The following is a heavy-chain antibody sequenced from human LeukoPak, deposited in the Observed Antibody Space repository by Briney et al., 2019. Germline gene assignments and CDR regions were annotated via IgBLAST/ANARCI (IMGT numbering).Heavy chain of an antibody. CDR3: SRESGPYSPFGH. CDR2: SSIYGYT. CDR1: GGSITTTNY. D-gene: IGHD1-26*01. J-gene: IGHJ4*02. Sequence: KTSETLSLTCGVSGGSITTTNYCSLARHSPGRRLEWMWESSIYGYTGFNPYLRGRVTMSLDEYKNQLYLTLTSVTAADTAIYYCSRESGPYSPFGHWGQGILVTVTT. V-gene: IGHV4-4*02.